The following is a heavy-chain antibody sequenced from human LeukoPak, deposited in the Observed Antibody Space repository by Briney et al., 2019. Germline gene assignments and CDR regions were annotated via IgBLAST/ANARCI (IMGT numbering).Heavy chain of an antibody. Sequence: PSETLSLTCTVSGGSISSSSYYWGWIRQPPGKGLEWIGSIYYSGSTYYNPSLKSRVTISVDTSKNQFSLKLSSVTDADTAVYYCARVIYSSSWYGYWFDPWGQGTLVIISS. CDR2: IYYSGST. V-gene: IGHV4-39*07. CDR3: ARVIYSSSWYGYWFDP. CDR1: GGSISSSSYY. J-gene: IGHJ5*02. D-gene: IGHD6-13*01.